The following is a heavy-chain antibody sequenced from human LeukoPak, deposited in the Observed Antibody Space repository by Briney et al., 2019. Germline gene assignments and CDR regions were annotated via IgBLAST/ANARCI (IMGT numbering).Heavy chain of an antibody. D-gene: IGHD1-26*01. Sequence: GGSLRLSCAASGFTFSRYAMHWVRQAPGKGLEWVAVISYDGSNKYYADSVKGRFTISRDNSKNTLYLQMNSLRAEDTAVYYCARADITGGSYGGGWYFDLWGRGTLVTVSS. CDR3: ARADITGGSYGGGWYFDL. V-gene: IGHV3-30*01. CDR1: GFTFSRYA. CDR2: ISYDGSNK. J-gene: IGHJ2*01.